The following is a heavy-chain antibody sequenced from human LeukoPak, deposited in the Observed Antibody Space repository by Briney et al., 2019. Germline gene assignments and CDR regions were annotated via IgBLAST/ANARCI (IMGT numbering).Heavy chain of an antibody. Sequence: PSETLSLTCAVYGGSFSGCYWIWIRQPPGKGLEWIGEINHSGSTNYNPSLKSRVTISVDTSKNQFSLKLSSVTAADTAVHYCARGVAGTTFLSDSWGQGTLVTVSS. D-gene: IGHD1-7*01. V-gene: IGHV4-34*01. CDR2: INHSGST. CDR1: GGSFSGCY. J-gene: IGHJ4*02. CDR3: ARGVAGTTFLSDS.